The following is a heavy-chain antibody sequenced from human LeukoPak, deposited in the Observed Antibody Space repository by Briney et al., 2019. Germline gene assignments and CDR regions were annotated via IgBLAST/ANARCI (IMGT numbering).Heavy chain of an antibody. J-gene: IGHJ4*02. Sequence: ASVKVSCKASGGTFSSYAISWVRQAPGQGLEWMGGIIPIFGTANYAQKFQGRVTITADESTSTAYMELSSLRSEDTAVYYCARGDSSGYYGVYWGQGTLVTVSS. D-gene: IGHD3-22*01. CDR3: ARGDSSGYYGVY. CDR2: IIPIFGTA. V-gene: IGHV1-69*13. CDR1: GGTFSSYA.